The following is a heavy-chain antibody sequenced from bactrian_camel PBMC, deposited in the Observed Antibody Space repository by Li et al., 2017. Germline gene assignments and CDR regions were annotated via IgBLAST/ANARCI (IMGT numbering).Heavy chain of an antibody. D-gene: IGHD7*01. CDR3: AASEVCLTLISGGPVGEWEYTT. CDR2: IYNDGSVT. V-gene: IGHV3S6*01. CDR1: GFTFSSYG. J-gene: IGHJ4*01. Sequence: HVQLVESGGGLVQPGESLRLSCAASGFTFSSYGMNWVRQAPGKGLEWVSGIYNDGSVTYYSTSVKGRFTISPDNADNTLYLHMNSLKPEDTAMYYCAASEVCLTLISGGPVGEWEYTTWGQGTQVTVS.